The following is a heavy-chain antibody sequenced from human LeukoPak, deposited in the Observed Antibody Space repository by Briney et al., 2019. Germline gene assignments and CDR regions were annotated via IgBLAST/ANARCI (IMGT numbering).Heavy chain of an antibody. Sequence: GGSLRLSCAASGFTLSRYGIHWVRQAPGKGLEWVAVISYDGSNKYYVDSVKGRFTISKDNSKNTLYLQMNSLRAEDTAVYYCGKVRDILTGYLDYWGQGTLVTVSS. CDR1: GFTLSRYG. D-gene: IGHD3-9*01. CDR3: GKVRDILTGYLDY. J-gene: IGHJ4*02. CDR2: ISYDGSNK. V-gene: IGHV3-30*18.